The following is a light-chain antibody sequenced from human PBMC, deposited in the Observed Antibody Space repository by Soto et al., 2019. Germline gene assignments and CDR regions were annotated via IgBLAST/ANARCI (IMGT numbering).Light chain of an antibody. J-gene: IGLJ3*02. V-gene: IGLV1-40*01. CDR2: VNN. Sequence: QSVLTQPPSVSGTPGQRVTISCTGSSSNTGAGYDVHWYQQLPGTAPKLLIFVNNNRPSGVPDRFSGSKSGTSASLAITGLQAEDEADYYCQSYDSSLSGVVFGGGTKLTVL. CDR1: SSNTGAGYD. CDR3: QSYDSSLSGVV.